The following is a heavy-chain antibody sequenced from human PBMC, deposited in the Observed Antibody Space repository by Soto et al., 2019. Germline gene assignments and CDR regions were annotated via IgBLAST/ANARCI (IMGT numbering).Heavy chain of an antibody. V-gene: IGHV3-15*07. CDR3: TSSYSSGGAFDY. CDR1: GFTFTYAW. Sequence: EVQLVESGGGLVKPGGSLRVSCAASGFTFTYAWMHWVRQAPGKGLEWVGGIKNKIDGETTDYAGPVEGRFSISSDNSKNTLYLQMNSLETEDTAVYYCTSSYSSGGAFDYWGRGTLVTVSS. D-gene: IGHD6-19*01. CDR2: IKNKIDGETT. J-gene: IGHJ4*02.